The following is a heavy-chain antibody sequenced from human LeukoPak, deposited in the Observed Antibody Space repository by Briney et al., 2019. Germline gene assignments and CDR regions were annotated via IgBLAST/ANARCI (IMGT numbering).Heavy chain of an antibody. V-gene: IGHV3-30*18. CDR2: VSYDGNDK. J-gene: IGHJ4*02. CDR1: GFTFSSFA. Sequence: GGSLRFSGAASGFTFSSFAMHWVRQAPGKGREWVAVVSYDGNDKYYADSVKGRFTISRDNSKNTVYLQMNSLRPEDTAVYYCAKRKVKWELDYWGQGTLVTVSS. D-gene: IGHD1-26*01. CDR3: AKRKVKWELDY.